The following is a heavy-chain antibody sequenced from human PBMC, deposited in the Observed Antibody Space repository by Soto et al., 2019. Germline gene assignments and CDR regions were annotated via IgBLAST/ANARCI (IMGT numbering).Heavy chain of an antibody. CDR2: IYYSGST. V-gene: IGHV4-31*03. Sequence: PSETLSLTCTVSGGSISSGGYYWSWIRQHPGKGLEWIGYIYYSGSTYYNPSLKSRVTISVDTSKNQFSLKLSSVTAADTAVYYCARDPIPRPRPARAGMDVWGQGTTVTVSS. CDR3: ARDPIPRPRPARAGMDV. J-gene: IGHJ6*02. CDR1: GGSISSGGYY. D-gene: IGHD6-6*01.